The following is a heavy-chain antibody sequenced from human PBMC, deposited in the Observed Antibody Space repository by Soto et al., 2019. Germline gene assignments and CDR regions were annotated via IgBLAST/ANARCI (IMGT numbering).Heavy chain of an antibody. J-gene: IGHJ4*02. CDR3: ARDDGGSGWSTDY. V-gene: IGHV3-21*01. Sequence: EVQLVESGGGLVKPGGSLRLSCAASGFTFSSYSMNWVRQAPGKGLEWVSSSSSSSSYIYYADSVKGRFTISRDKANKSLYLQMKSLSAEDTDVYYCARDDGGSGWSTDYWGQGTLGTVSS. D-gene: IGHD6-19*01. CDR1: GFTFSSYS. CDR2: SSSSSSYI.